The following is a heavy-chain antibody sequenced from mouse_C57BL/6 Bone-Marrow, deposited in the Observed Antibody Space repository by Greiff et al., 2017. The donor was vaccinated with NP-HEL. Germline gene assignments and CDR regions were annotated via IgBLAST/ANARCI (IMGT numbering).Heavy chain of an antibody. CDR2: IRWKSDNYAT. D-gene: IGHD1-1*01. J-gene: IGHJ2*01. CDR3: SGTYYYGNSRYFDD. Sequence: EVKVEESGGGLVQPGGSMKLSCVASGFTFSNYWMNWVRQSPEKGLEWVAQIRWKSDNYATNYAETVKGRFTISRDDYKSRVYLQMNNLRAEDTEIYSCSGTYYYGNSRYFDDWGKGTTLTVSS. V-gene: IGHV6-3*01. CDR1: GFTFSNYW.